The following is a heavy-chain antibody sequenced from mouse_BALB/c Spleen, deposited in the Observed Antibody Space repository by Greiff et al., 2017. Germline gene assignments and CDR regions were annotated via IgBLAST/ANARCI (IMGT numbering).Heavy chain of an antibody. D-gene: IGHD2-4*01. J-gene: IGHJ2*01. CDR3: ARSGSTMITTLDY. CDR2: ILPGSGST. CDR1: GYTFSSYW. V-gene: IGHV1-9*01. Sequence: QVQLKESGAELMKPGASVKISCTATGYTFSSYWIEWVKQRPGHGLEWIGEILPGSGSTNYNEKFKGKATFTADTSSNTAYMQLSSLTSEDSAVYYCARSGSTMITTLDYWGQGTTLTVSS.